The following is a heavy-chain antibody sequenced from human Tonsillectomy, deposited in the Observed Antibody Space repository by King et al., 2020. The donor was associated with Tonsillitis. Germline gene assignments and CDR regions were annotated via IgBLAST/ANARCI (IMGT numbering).Heavy chain of an antibody. D-gene: IGHD4-17*01. CDR2: ISWDGGST. Sequence: QLVQSGGVVVQPGGSLRLSCAASGFTFDDYAMHWVRQAPGKGLEWVSLISWDGGSTYYADSVKGRFTISRDNSKNSLYLQMNSLRAEDTALYYCAEDLAGNYGDKGPFDYWGQGTLVTVSS. V-gene: IGHV3-43D*03. J-gene: IGHJ4*02. CDR1: GFTFDDYA. CDR3: AEDLAGNYGDKGPFDY.